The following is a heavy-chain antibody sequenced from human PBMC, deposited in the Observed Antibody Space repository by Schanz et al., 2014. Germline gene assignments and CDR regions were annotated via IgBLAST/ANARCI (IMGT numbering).Heavy chain of an antibody. Sequence: EVQLLESGGGLVQPGGSLRLSCAASGFTFSTYAMSWVRQAPGKGPEWVSSLTGSGGGTYYADSVRGRFAISRDNSKNTLYLEMNSLRAEDTAVYYCVRLDVHDYWGQGTLVTVSA. CDR1: GFTFSTYA. D-gene: IGHD3-16*01. J-gene: IGHJ4*02. CDR2: LTGSGGGT. CDR3: VRLDVHDY. V-gene: IGHV3-23*01.